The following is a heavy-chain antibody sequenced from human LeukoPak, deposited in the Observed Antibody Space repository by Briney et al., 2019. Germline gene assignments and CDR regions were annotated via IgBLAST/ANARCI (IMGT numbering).Heavy chain of an antibody. CDR3: ARDSSGYHDY. Sequence: SQTLSLTCTVSGGSISSVNYYGSWIRQPAGKGLEWIERIYTSGSTNYNPSLKIRVTISADTSKNQFSLKLSSVTAADTAVYYCARDSSGYHDYWGQGTLVTVSS. D-gene: IGHD3-22*01. CDR2: IYTSGST. CDR1: GGSISSVNYY. J-gene: IGHJ4*02. V-gene: IGHV4-61*02.